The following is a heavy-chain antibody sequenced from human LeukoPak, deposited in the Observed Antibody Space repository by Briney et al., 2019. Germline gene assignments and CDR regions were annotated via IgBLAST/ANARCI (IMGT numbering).Heavy chain of an antibody. Sequence: SETLSLTCAVYGGSFSGYSWSWIRQPPGKGLEWIGYIYHSGSTYYNPSLKSRVTISVDRSKNQFSLKLSSVTAADTAVYYCARSITMVRGVPNWFDPWGQGTLVTVSS. D-gene: IGHD3-10*01. CDR3: ARSITMVRGVPNWFDP. V-gene: IGHV4-30-2*01. CDR1: GGSFSGYS. CDR2: IYHSGST. J-gene: IGHJ5*02.